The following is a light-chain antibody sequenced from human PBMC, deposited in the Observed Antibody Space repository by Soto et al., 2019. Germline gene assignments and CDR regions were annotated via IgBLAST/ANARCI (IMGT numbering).Light chain of an antibody. CDR1: QSLRSN. CDR2: DAS. V-gene: IGKV3D-15*01. J-gene: IGKJ1*01. CDR3: QQYNNWPRT. Sequence: EIVMTQSPATLSVSPGERATLSCRASQSLRSNLAWYQQKPGQAPRLLIYDASTRATGIPARFSGSGSGPEFILTISSLQSEDFAGYFCQQYNNWPRTFGQGTKVEIK.